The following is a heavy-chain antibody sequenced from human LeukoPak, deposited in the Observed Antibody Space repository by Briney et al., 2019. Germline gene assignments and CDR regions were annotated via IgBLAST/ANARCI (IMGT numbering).Heavy chain of an antibody. CDR3: ARYDFWSGYFFDY. CDR1: GFTFSNYW. J-gene: IGHJ4*02. CDR2: INQDGSEM. D-gene: IGHD3-3*01. Sequence: GGSLRLSCAASGFTFSNYWMSWVRQAPGKGLQWLANINQDGSEMYYVDSVKGRFTISRDNAKTSLYLRMNSLRAEDTAVYYCARYDFWSGYFFDYWGQGTLVTVSS. V-gene: IGHV3-7*01.